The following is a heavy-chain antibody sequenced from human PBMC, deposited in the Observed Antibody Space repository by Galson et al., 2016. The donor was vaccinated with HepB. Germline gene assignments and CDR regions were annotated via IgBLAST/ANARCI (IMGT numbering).Heavy chain of an antibody. J-gene: IGHJ4*02. D-gene: IGHD2-2*01. CDR2: IRSNAEGGIL. CDR3: TRSKYQHLRNDY. Sequence: SLRLSCAASGFSLPDAWVGWVRQAPGTGLEWLGRIRSNAEGGILLYGAPVKGRSTISRDDSRNTVYLEINNLRIEDTAVYYCTRSKYQHLRNDYWGQGTLVTVSS. V-gene: IGHV3-15*05. CDR1: GFSLPDAW.